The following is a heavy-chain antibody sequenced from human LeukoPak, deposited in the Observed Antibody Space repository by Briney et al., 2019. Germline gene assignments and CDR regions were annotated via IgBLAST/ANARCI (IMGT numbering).Heavy chain of an antibody. V-gene: IGHV4-4*07. Sequence: SETLSLTCTVSGGSFSSFYWTWIRQTAEKGLEWIGRIYPSGSTNYNPSLKNRVTMSVDTSKNQFSLRLTSVTAADTAVYYCARGVLERLFDFWGQGTLVTVSS. D-gene: IGHD3-3*01. CDR3: ARGVLERLFDF. CDR2: IYPSGST. CDR1: GGSFSSFY. J-gene: IGHJ4*02.